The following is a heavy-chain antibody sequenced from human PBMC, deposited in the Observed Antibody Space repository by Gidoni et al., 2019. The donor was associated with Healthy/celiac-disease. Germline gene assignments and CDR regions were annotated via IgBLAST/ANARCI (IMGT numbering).Heavy chain of an antibody. J-gene: IGHJ3*01. CDR1: GFPFSSYG. CDR3: AKDGPILWWLNF. V-gene: IGHV3-30*18. Sequence: QVQLVESGGGVVQPGRSLRLSCAASGFPFSSYGMHWVRQAPGKGLEWVAFISYDGSNKYYADSVKGRFTISRDNSKNTLYLQMNSLRAEDTAVYYCAKDGPILWWLNFWGQGTMVTVSS. D-gene: IGHD2-21*01. CDR2: ISYDGSNK.